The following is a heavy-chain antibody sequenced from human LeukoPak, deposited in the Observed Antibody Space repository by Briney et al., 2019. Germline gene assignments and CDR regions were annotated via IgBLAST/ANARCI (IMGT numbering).Heavy chain of an antibody. CDR1: GFTLSGHS. J-gene: IGHJ3*02. CDR3: ARGARLLLSIAFDI. CDR2: ISSSSSYI. V-gene: IGHV3-21*01. D-gene: IGHD3-22*01. Sequence: GGSLRLSCAASGFTLSGHSMTWVRQAPGKGLEWVSSISSSSSYIYYADSVKGRFTISRDNAKNSLYLQMNSLRAEDTAVYYCARGARLLLSIAFDIWGQGTMVTVSS.